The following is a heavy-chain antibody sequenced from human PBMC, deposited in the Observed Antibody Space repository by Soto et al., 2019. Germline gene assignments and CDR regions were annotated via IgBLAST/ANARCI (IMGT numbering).Heavy chain of an antibody. J-gene: IGHJ6*02. CDR1: GGTFSSYA. CDR2: IIPIFGTA. Sequence: SVKVSCKASGGTFSSYAISWVRQAPGQGLEWVGGIIPIFGTANYAQKFQGRVTITADESTSTAYMELSSLRSEDTAVYYCAINYYDSSGSGYYYYGMDVWGQGTTVTVSS. D-gene: IGHD3-22*01. V-gene: IGHV1-69*13. CDR3: AINYYDSSGSGYYYYGMDV.